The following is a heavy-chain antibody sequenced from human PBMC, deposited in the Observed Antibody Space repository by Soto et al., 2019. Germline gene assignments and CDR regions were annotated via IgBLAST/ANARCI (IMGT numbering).Heavy chain of an antibody. CDR3: ARVGSSGWSPDY. Sequence: TLSLTCTVSGGSISGHYWIWIRQPPGEGMEWIGYIFYSGSTTYNNNPSLKSRVSISVDTSKNQFYLRLTSVTAADTAVYYCARVGSSGWSPDYWGQGTLVTVSS. J-gene: IGHJ4*02. D-gene: IGHD6-19*01. CDR2: IFYSGSTTY. CDR1: GGSISGHY. V-gene: IGHV4-59*11.